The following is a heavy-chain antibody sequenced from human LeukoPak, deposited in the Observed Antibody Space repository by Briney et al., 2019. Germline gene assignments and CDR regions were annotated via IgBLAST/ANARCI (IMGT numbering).Heavy chain of an antibody. CDR2: ISSGSSYI. Sequence: GGSLRLSCAAPGFTFSTYSMNWVRQAPGKGLEWVSSISSGSSYIYYADSVKGRFTISRDNAKNSLYLQMNSLRAEDTAVYYCARDLYCSGGSCAGYFDYWGQGTLVTVSS. V-gene: IGHV3-21*01. CDR1: GFTFSTYS. J-gene: IGHJ4*02. CDR3: ARDLYCSGGSCAGYFDY. D-gene: IGHD2-15*01.